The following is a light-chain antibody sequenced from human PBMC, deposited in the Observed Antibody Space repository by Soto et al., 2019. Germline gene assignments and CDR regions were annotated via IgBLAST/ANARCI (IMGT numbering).Light chain of an antibody. J-gene: IGKJ2*01. Sequence: EIVMTHSPATLSVSPGERATLSCRASQSVRNNLAWYQQKPGQAPRLLIYGASTRATAIPARFSGSGSGTEFTLTISSLQSEDFAVYFCQQYDNRPYTFGQGTKLEIK. V-gene: IGKV3-15*01. CDR1: QSVRNN. CDR3: QQYDNRPYT. CDR2: GAS.